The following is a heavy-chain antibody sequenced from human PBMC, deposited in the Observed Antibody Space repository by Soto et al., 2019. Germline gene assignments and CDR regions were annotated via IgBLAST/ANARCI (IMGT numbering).Heavy chain of an antibody. CDR3: ARPPYTYATVSQFQY. Sequence: PGGSLRLSCTASGFTFSTYAMHWVRQAPGKGLEWVALIWSYGSNKSYADSVKGRFTISRDNSKNTLYLQMDSLRAEDTAIYYCARPPYTYATVSQFQYWGQGTLVTVSS. D-gene: IGHD5-18*01. CDR1: GFTFSTYA. J-gene: IGHJ4*02. V-gene: IGHV3-33*01. CDR2: IWSYGSNK.